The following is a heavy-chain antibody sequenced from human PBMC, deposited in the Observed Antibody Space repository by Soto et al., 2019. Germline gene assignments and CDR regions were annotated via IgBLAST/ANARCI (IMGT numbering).Heavy chain of an antibody. CDR1: GYTFTSYG. J-gene: IGHJ5*02. D-gene: IGHD3-3*01. CDR2: ISAYNGNT. CDR3: AREAHYDFWSGYYHWFDP. V-gene: IGHV1-18*04. Sequence: ASVKVSCKASGYTFTSYGISWVRQAPGQGLEWMEWISAYNGNTNYAQKLQGRVTMTTDTSTSTAYMELRSLRSDDTAVYYCAREAHYDFWSGYYHWFDPWGQGTLVTVSS.